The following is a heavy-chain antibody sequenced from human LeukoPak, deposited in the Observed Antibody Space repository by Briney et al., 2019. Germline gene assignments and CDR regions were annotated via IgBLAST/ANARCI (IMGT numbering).Heavy chain of an antibody. CDR1: GYSISSGYY. J-gene: IGHJ4*02. Sequence: PSETLSLTCTVSGYSISSGYYWGWIRQPPGKGLEWIGSIYHSGSTYYNPSLKSRVTISVGTSKNQFSLKLSSVTAADTAVYYCARDSDYDILTGHMPFDYWGQGTLVTVSS. V-gene: IGHV4-38-2*02. CDR2: IYHSGST. CDR3: ARDSDYDILTGHMPFDY. D-gene: IGHD3-9*01.